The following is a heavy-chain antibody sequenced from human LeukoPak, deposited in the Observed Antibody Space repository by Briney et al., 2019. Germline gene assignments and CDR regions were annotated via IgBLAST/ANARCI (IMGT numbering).Heavy chain of an antibody. CDR2: INHRGST. V-gene: IGHV4-34*01. D-gene: IGHD4-17*01. Sequence: SETLSLTYAVYGGSFSGYYWSWIRQPPRKGLAWIGEINHRGSTNYNPPLKSRVTISVDTSKTQFSLKLSSVTAADTAVYYCARGYGDYYFGVTEYQFEYWGPGTLVTVSS. J-gene: IGHJ4*02. CDR1: GGSFSGYY. CDR3: ARGYGDYYFGVTEYQFEY.